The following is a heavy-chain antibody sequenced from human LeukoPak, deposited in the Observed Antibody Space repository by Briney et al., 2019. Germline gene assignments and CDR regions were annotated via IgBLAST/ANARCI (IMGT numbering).Heavy chain of an antibody. V-gene: IGHV3-23*01. CDR2: ISGSGGST. Sequence: GGSLRLSCAASGFTFNTYAMTWVRQAPGKGLEWVSGISGSGGSTYYADSVKGRFTLSRDNSKNTLYLQMNSLRVEDTAVYYCATHFRTTGTTPPDYWGQGTLVTVSS. CDR1: GFTFNTYA. D-gene: IGHD1-1*01. J-gene: IGHJ4*02. CDR3: ATHFRTTGTTPPDY.